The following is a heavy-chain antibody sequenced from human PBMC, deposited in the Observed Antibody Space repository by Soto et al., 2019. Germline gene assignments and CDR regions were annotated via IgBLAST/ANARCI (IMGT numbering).Heavy chain of an antibody. V-gene: IGHV3-23*01. CDR1: GFTFTHCA. Sequence: EVKLLESGGGMVQPGGSLRLSCAASGFTFTHCAMTWVRQAPGKGLEWVSGISGGGYTTYDADSVKGRFTISRDNSRNTIYLQMKRLRVDDTALYYCAKRFSPPDGDLFGRPKYWCEGTLVTVSS. CDR2: ISGGGYTT. D-gene: IGHD3-10*02. CDR3: AKRFSPPDGDLFGRPKY. J-gene: IGHJ4*02.